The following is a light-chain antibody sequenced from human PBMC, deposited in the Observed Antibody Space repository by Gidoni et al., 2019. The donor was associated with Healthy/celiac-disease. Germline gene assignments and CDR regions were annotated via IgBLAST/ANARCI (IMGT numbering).Light chain of an antibody. CDR3: QSYDSSLSGPRV. CDR2: GNS. CDR1: SSKIGAGYD. V-gene: IGLV1-40*01. Sequence: QSVLTQPPSVSGAPGQRVTISCTGSSSKIGAGYDVHWYQQLPGTAPNLLIYGNSNRPSGVPDRFSGPKSGTSASLAITGLQAEDEADYYCQSYDSSLSGPRVFGGGTKLTVL. J-gene: IGLJ3*02.